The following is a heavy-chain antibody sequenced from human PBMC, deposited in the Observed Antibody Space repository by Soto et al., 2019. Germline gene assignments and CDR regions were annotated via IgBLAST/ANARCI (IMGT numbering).Heavy chain of an antibody. Sequence: SETLSLTCTVSGGSISSYYWSWIRQPPGKGLEWIGYIYYSGSTNYNPSLKSRVTISVDTSKNQFSLKLSSVAAADTAVYYCARVQLQAYCGGDCSYYFDYWGQGTLVTVSS. CDR2: IYYSGST. D-gene: IGHD2-21*02. CDR1: GGSISSYY. CDR3: ARVQLQAYCGGDCSYYFDY. V-gene: IGHV4-59*01. J-gene: IGHJ4*02.